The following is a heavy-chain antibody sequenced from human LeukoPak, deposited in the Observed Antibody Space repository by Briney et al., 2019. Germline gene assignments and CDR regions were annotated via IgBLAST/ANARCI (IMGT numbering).Heavy chain of an antibody. J-gene: IGHJ6*02. V-gene: IGHV4-59*01. CDR3: ARDRGGSGFGMDV. CDR2: YSGST. D-gene: IGHD2-15*01. Sequence: YSGSTAYNPSLKSRVTMSVDTSKNQLSLKLSSVTAADTAVYYCARDRGGSGFGMDVWGQGTTVTVSS.